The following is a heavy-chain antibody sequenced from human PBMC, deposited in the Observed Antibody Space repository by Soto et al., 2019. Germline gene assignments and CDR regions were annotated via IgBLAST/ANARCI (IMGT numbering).Heavy chain of an antibody. CDR1: GGSISRGDYY. V-gene: IGHV4-30-4*01. D-gene: IGHD1-1*01. CDR3: ARLAGGYNGYFDY. J-gene: IGHJ4*02. CDR2: IYYSGST. Sequence: PSETLSLTCTVPGGSISRGDYYWSWIRQPPGKGLEWIGYIYYSGSTYHNPSLKSRVSMTVDTSRNQFSLNLPSVTASDTAVYYCARLAGGYNGYFDYWGQGTLVTVSS.